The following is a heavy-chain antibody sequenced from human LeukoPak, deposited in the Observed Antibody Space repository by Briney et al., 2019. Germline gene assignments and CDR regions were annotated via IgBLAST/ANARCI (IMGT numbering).Heavy chain of an antibody. CDR1: GFTFRSYW. CDR3: AKVRMITMIAYDAFDI. CDR2: IKQDGSEK. Sequence: GGSLRLSCAASGFTFRSYWMSWVRQAPGKGLEGVANIKQDGSEKYYVDSVKGRFTISRDNAKNSLYLQMNSLRAEDTAVYYCAKVRMITMIAYDAFDIWGQGTMVTVSS. V-gene: IGHV3-7*03. D-gene: IGHD3-22*01. J-gene: IGHJ3*02.